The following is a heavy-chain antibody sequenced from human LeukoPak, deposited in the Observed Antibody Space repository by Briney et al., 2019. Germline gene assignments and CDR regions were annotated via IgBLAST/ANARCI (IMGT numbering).Heavy chain of an antibody. J-gene: IGHJ4*02. CDR1: GGSISSGSYY. CDR3: ARVAYSGSYFDY. CDR2: IYTSGST. D-gene: IGHD1-26*01. Sequence: SETLSLTCTVSGGSISSGSYYWSWIRQPAGKGLEWIGRIYTSGSTNYNPSLKSRVTISVDTSKNQFSLKLSSVTAADTAVYYCARVAYSGSYFDYRGQGTLVTVSS. V-gene: IGHV4-61*02.